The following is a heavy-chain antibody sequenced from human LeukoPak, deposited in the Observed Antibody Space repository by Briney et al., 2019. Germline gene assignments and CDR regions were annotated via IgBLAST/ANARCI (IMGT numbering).Heavy chain of an antibody. Sequence: ASVKVSCKASGYTFTGYYMHWVRQAPGRGLEWVGWINPNSGGTNYAQKFQGRVTMTRDTSISTAYMELSRLRSDDTAVYYCARSSAYCSSTSCYTWDYWGQGTLVTVSS. V-gene: IGHV1-2*02. CDR1: GYTFTGYY. J-gene: IGHJ4*02. D-gene: IGHD2-2*02. CDR3: ARSSAYCSSTSCYTWDY. CDR2: INPNSGGT.